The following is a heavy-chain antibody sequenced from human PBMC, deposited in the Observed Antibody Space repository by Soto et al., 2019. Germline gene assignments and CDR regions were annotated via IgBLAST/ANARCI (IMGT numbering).Heavy chain of an antibody. Sequence: GGSLRLSCAASGFTFSTYSMNWVRQAPGKGLQWISYITTTSGTMYYADSVKGRFTISRDNAKNSLYLQMNSLRDEDTAVYYCERDELLVATPFDYWGQGTLVTVSS. D-gene: IGHD5-12*01. J-gene: IGHJ4*02. CDR3: ERDELLVATPFDY. V-gene: IGHV3-48*02. CDR1: GFTFSTYS. CDR2: ITTTSGTM.